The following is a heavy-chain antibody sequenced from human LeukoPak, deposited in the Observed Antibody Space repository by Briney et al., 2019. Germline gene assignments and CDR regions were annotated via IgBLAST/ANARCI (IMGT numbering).Heavy chain of an antibody. CDR1: GYTFTSYD. D-gene: IGHD3-3*01. J-gene: IGHJ4*02. CDR3: ARGRGDTYYDFWSGYFC. V-gene: IGHV1-8*01. CDR2: MNPNSGNT. Sequence: WASVKVSCKASGYTFTSYDINWVRQATGQGLEWMGWMNPNSGNTGYAQKFQGRVTMTRNTSISTAYMELSSLRSEDTAVYYCARGRGDTYYDFWSGYFCWGQGTLVTVSS.